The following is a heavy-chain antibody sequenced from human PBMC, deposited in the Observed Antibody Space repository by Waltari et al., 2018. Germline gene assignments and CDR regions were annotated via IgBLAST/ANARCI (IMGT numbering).Heavy chain of an antibody. Sequence: QVQLQQWGAGLLKPSETLSLTCAVYGGSFSGYYWSWIRQPPGPGLEWIGEINHSGSTNYNPSLKSRVTISVDTSKNQFSLKLSSVTAADTAVYYCARSEEYFDWLFEGHDAFDIWGQGTMVTVSS. CDR3: ARSEEYFDWLFEGHDAFDI. D-gene: IGHD3-9*01. CDR2: INHSGST. J-gene: IGHJ3*02. CDR1: GGSFSGYY. V-gene: IGHV4-34*01.